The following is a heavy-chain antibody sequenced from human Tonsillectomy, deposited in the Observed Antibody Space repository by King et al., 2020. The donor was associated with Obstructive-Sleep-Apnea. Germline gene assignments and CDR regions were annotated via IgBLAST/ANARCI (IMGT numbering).Heavy chain of an antibody. Sequence: VQLVESGAEVKKPGSSVKVSCKASGGTFSSYAISWVRQAPGQGLEWMGGIIPIFGTANYAQKFQGRVTITADESTSTAYMELSSLRSEDTAVYYCARSNVTMVRGVIMGYSYYGMDVWGQGTTVTVSS. CDR1: GGTFSSYA. CDR2: IIPIFGTA. J-gene: IGHJ6*02. CDR3: ARSNVTMVRGVIMGYSYYGMDV. D-gene: IGHD3-10*01. V-gene: IGHV1-69*01.